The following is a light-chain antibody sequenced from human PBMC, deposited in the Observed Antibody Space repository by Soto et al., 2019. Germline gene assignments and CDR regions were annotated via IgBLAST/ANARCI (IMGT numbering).Light chain of an antibody. CDR2: YDS. CDR3: QVRDSGSDAVG. CDR1: NIGSKS. Sequence: SYELTQPPSVSVAPGKTARITCGGDNIGSKSVHWYQQRPGQAPVVVIYYDSDRPSGIPERFSGSNSGNTATLTISRVEAGDEADYYCQVRDSGSDAVGFGGGTKLTVL. J-gene: IGLJ2*01. V-gene: IGLV3-21*04.